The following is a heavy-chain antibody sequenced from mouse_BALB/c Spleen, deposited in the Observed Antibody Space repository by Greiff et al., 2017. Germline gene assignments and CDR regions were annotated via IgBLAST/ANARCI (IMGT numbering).Heavy chain of an antibody. CDR3: ARSGYYGSSYVAWFAY. J-gene: IGHJ3*01. V-gene: IGHV1-9*01. CDR2: ILPGSGST. D-gene: IGHD1-1*01. CDR1: GYTFSSYW. Sequence: QVQLQQSGAELMKPGASVKISCKATGYTFSSYWIEWVKQRPGHGLEWIGEILPGSGSTNYNEKFKGKATFTADTSSNTAYMQLSSLTSEDSAVYYCARSGYYGSSYVAWFAYWGQGTLVTVSA.